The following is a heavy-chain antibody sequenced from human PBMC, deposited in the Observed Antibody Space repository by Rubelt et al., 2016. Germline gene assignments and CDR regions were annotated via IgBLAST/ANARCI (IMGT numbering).Heavy chain of an antibody. CDR1: GGAISSYY. Sequence: QVQLQESGPGLVKPSETLSLTCNVSGGAISSYYWSWIRQPPGKGLEWMGYIYYSVSTHYNPSLKSRVTLSVDTPKNQFSRNWTCVTAADTVLYCCTRHVSSVWYGGIDYWGQGALVTVSS. CDR3: TRHVSSVWYGGIDY. CDR2: IYYSVST. J-gene: IGHJ4*02. V-gene: IGHV4-59*08. D-gene: IGHD6-19*01.